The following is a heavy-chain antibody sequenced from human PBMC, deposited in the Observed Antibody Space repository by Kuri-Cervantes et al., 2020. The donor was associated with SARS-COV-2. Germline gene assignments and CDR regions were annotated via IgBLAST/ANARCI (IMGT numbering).Heavy chain of an antibody. CDR2: INHNGNT. D-gene: IGHD2-2*01. CDR1: GGSFNNYY. V-gene: IGHV4-34*01. J-gene: IGHJ6*03. CDR3: ARGREGVVPATILGLGYFLYFSMDV. Sequence: ESLKISCAVYGGSFNNYYWSWVRQSPGKGLEWIGEINHNGNTNYNPSLKSRVTMSVDMSKNQFSLRLSSVTAADTAMYYCARGREGVVPATILGLGYFLYFSMDVWGKGTSVTVSS.